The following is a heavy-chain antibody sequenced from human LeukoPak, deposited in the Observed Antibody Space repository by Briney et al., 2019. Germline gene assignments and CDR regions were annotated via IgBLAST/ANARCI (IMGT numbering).Heavy chain of an antibody. D-gene: IGHD5-18*01. CDR3: ARLNVDTAMAADY. CDR2: IYCSGST. CDR1: GGSISSGDYY. Sequence: PSETLSLTCTVSGGSISSGDYYWSWIRQPPGKGLEWIGYIYCSGSTYYNPSLKSRVTISVDTSKNQFSLKLSSVTAADTAVYYCARLNVDTAMAADYWGQGTLVTVSS. J-gene: IGHJ4*02. V-gene: IGHV4-30-4*01.